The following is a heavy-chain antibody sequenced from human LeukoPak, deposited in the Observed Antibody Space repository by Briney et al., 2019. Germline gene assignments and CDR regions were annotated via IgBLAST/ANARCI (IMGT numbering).Heavy chain of an antibody. CDR1: GDSLTSYY. Sequence: PSETLSLTCTVSGDSLTSYYWSWIRQPPGKGLEWIGYVYYTGKTDFNPSLKSRVTISVDTSKNQFSLKLSSVTAADTAVYYCARDGVFVVVPAAANWFDPWGQGTLVTVSS. CDR2: VYYTGKT. V-gene: IGHV4-59*12. J-gene: IGHJ5*02. CDR3: ARDGVFVVVPAAANWFDP. D-gene: IGHD2-2*01.